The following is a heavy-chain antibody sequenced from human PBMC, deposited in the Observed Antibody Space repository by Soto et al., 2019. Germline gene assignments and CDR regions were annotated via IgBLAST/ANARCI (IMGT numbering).Heavy chain of an antibody. Sequence: PGESLKISCKGSGYSFTSYWISWVRQMPGKCLEWMGRIDPSDSYTNYSPSFQGHVTISADKSISTAYLQWSSLKASDTAMYYCARGSLLRYFDWSLDVWGQGTTVTV. D-gene: IGHD3-9*01. CDR3: ARGSLLRYFDWSLDV. V-gene: IGHV5-10-1*01. CDR2: IDPSDSYT. J-gene: IGHJ6*02. CDR1: GYSFTSYW.